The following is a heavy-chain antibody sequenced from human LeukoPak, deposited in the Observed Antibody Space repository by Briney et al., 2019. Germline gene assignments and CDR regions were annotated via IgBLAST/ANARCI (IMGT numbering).Heavy chain of an antibody. D-gene: IGHD3-22*01. CDR2: IYYSGST. V-gene: IGHV4-59*01. CDR1: GGPISSYY. CDR3: ASTPPAYYYYSWFDP. J-gene: IGHJ5*02. Sequence: PSETLSLTCTVSGGPISSYYWNWIRQPPGKGLEWIGNIYYSGSTHYNPSLQSRVTMSLDTSKNQLSLKLSSVTAADTAVYYCASTPPAYYYYSWFDPWGQGTLVIVSS.